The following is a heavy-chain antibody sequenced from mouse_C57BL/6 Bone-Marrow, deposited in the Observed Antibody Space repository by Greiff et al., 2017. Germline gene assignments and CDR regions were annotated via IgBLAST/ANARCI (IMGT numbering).Heavy chain of an antibody. V-gene: IGHV2-5*01. Sequence: VKLVESGPGLVQPSQSLSITCTVSGFSLTSYGVHWVRQSPGKGLEWLGVIWRGGSTDYNAAFMSRLSITKDNSKSQVFFKMNSLQADDTAIYYCAKGMITTRYFDVWGTGTTVTVSS. D-gene: IGHD2-4*01. CDR2: IWRGGST. CDR3: AKGMITTRYFDV. CDR1: GFSLTSYG. J-gene: IGHJ1*03.